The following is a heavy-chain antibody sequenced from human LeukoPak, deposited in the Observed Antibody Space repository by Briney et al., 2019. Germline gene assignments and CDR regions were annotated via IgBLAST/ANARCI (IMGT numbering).Heavy chain of an antibody. CDR2: IYSGGST. CDR1: GFTVSSNY. Sequence: PGGSLRLSCAASGFTVSSNYMSWVRQAPGKGLEWVSVIYSGGSTYYADSVKGRFTISRDNSKNTLYLQMNSLRAEDTAVYYCARDLVSYYDSSGHDAFDIWGHGTMVTVSS. D-gene: IGHD3-22*01. J-gene: IGHJ3*02. CDR3: ARDLVSYYDSSGHDAFDI. V-gene: IGHV3-53*01.